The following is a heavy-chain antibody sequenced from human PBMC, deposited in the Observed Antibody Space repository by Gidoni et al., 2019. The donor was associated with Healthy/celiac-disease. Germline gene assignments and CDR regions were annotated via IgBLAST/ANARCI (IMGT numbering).Heavy chain of an antibody. CDR2: MSWNSGSL. CDR3: AKDSGGSFHDAFDI. D-gene: IGHD1-26*01. V-gene: IGHV3-9*01. CDR1: GFTFDDYA. Sequence: EVQLVESGGGLVQPGRSLRLSCAASGFTFDDYAMQWVRHAPGKGREWVSGMSWNSGSLGYADSVKGRFTISRDNAKNALYLQINILRAEDTALYYCAKDSGGSFHDAFDIWGQGTMVTVSS. J-gene: IGHJ3*02.